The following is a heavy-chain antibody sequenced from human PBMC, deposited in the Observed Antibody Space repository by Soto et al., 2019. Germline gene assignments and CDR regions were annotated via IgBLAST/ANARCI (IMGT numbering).Heavy chain of an antibody. CDR2: ISYDGSNK. J-gene: IGHJ6*02. Sequence: HPGGSLRLSCAASGFTFSSYGMHWVRQAPGKGLEWVAVISYDGSNKYYADSVKGRFTISRDNSKNTLYLQMNSLRAEDTAVYYCAKGEMVYAPVGDYYYYGMDVWGQGTTVTVSS. CDR3: AKGEMVYAPVGDYYYYGMDV. CDR1: GFTFSSYG. V-gene: IGHV3-30*18. D-gene: IGHD2-8*01.